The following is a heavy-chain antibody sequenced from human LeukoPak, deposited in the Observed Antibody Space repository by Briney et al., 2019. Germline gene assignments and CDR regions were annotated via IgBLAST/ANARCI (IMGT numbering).Heavy chain of an antibody. Sequence: GASVKVSCQTSGYRFTSYGICWVRQAPGQGLEWMGWISAYDGDTSYAQKFQGRVTMTTAASTSTAYMELRSLRSDDTAVYYCARDRGGPYSSSWYSDYWGQGTLVTVSS. V-gene: IGHV1-18*01. D-gene: IGHD6-13*01. J-gene: IGHJ4*02. CDR2: ISAYDGDT. CDR3: ARDRGGPYSSSWYSDY. CDR1: GYRFTSYG.